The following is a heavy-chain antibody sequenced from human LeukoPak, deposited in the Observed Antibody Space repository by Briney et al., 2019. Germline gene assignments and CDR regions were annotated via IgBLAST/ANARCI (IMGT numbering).Heavy chain of an antibody. J-gene: IGHJ5*02. V-gene: IGHV3-74*01. CDR1: GFTFSSYW. D-gene: IGHD6-13*01. Sequence: QPGGSLRLSCAASGFTFSSYWMHWVRQAPGKGLVWVSRINSDGSSATYADSVKGRFTISRDNAKNTLYLQMNSLRVEDTAVYYCARHTEGEQQLLPWGQGTLVTVSS. CDR3: ARHTEGEQQLLP. CDR2: INSDGSSA.